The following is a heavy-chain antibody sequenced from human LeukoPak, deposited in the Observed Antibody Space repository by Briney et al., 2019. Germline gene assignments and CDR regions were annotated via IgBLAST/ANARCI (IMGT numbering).Heavy chain of an antibody. J-gene: IGHJ4*02. V-gene: IGHV1-8*01. CDR2: MNPYSGNT. CDR1: GDTFTIYN. Sequence: ASLKVSSKASGDTFTIYNGRWGRQTPEERHGWVAWMNPYSGNTGYARKVQGRVTRSRNTAISTAYMELSSLRSEDTAVYYCAREVEWLTIDYWGQGTLVNVSS. D-gene: IGHD3-3*01. CDR3: AREVEWLTIDY.